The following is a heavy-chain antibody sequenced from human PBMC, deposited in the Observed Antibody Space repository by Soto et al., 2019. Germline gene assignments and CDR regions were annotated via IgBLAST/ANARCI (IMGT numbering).Heavy chain of an antibody. CDR1: GGSVSSGTYY. D-gene: IGHD3-10*01. V-gene: IGHV4-61*01. CDR2: IFYSGST. Sequence: QVQLQESGPGLVKPSETLSLTCTVSGGSVSSGTYYWSWIRQPPGKGLEWIGYIFYSGSTNYNPSLKRRVTISLDTSKNQFALKLSSVTAADTAMYYCARGGSGNNWFDPWGQGTLVTVSS. CDR3: ARGGSGNNWFDP. J-gene: IGHJ5*02.